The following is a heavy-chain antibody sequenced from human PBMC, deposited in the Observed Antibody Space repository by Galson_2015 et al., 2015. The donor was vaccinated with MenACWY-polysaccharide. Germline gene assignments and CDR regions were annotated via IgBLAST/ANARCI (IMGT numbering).Heavy chain of an antibody. J-gene: IGHJ4*02. Sequence: SLRLSCAASGFTFRGNGMHWVRQAPGKGLEWVALIRNDAISKHYIDAVKGRFSISRDNSKNTLYLQMNTLRPEDTAVYYCARNPSRLDIAAASNWGQGALVTVSS. V-gene: IGHV3-30*02. CDR2: IRNDAISK. CDR1: GFTFRGNG. D-gene: IGHD6-13*01. CDR3: ARNPSRLDIAAASN.